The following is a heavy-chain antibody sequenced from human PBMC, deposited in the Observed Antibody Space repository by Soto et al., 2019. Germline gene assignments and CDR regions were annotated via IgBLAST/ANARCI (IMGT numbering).Heavy chain of an antibody. CDR1: GGSISRSSYY. J-gene: IGHJ5*02. D-gene: IGHD3-22*01. CDR3: ARPSRSGYYYSVGWFDP. Sequence: TLSLPCPVSGGSISRSSYYWGLIRQPPGKGLEWIVSIYYSGSTYYNPSLKSRVTISVDTSKNQFSLKLSSVTAADTAVYYCARPSRSGYYYSVGWFDPWGQGTLVTVSS. CDR2: IYYSGST. V-gene: IGHV4-39*01.